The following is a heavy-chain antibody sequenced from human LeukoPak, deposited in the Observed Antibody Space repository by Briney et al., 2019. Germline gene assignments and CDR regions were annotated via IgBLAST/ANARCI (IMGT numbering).Heavy chain of an antibody. Sequence: SETLSLTCTVSGGSISSGGYYWNWIRQHPGKGLEWIGYIYYSGSTYYNPSLKSRVTISVDTPKNQFSLKLSSVTAADTAVYYCARSSPPDSSGYYLAYNWFDPWGQGTLVTVSS. V-gene: IGHV4-31*03. CDR2: IYYSGST. CDR3: ARSSPPDSSGYYLAYNWFDP. CDR1: GGSISSGGYY. J-gene: IGHJ5*02. D-gene: IGHD3-22*01.